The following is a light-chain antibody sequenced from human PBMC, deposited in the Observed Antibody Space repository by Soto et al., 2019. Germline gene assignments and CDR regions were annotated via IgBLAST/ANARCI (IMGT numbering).Light chain of an antibody. Sequence: QSALTQPASVSGSPGRSVTISCTGSSSDVGDFNYVSWYQHLPGRAPKLIIYDVTNRPSGISYRFSASKSGRTASLTISGLQYEDEADYYCSSYSSSSTHVVFGGGTKLTVL. CDR1: SSDVGDFNY. CDR3: SSYSSSSTHVV. J-gene: IGLJ2*01. CDR2: DVT. V-gene: IGLV2-14*03.